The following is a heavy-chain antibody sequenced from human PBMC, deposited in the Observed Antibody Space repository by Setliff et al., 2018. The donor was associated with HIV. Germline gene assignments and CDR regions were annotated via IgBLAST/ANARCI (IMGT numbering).Heavy chain of an antibody. V-gene: IGHV1-18*01. CDR2: IATYNGNT. Sequence: ASVKVSCKASGYTFNSYGISWVRQGPGQGPEWVGWIATYNGNTNYAQRLQGRVTLTTDTSTSTAYMELRSLRFADTAVYFCARGVSQAYTYGSGAYYYFDFWGLGTLVTVSS. CDR3: ARGVSQAYTYGSGAYYYFDF. CDR1: GYTFNSYG. J-gene: IGHJ4*02. D-gene: IGHD6-19*01.